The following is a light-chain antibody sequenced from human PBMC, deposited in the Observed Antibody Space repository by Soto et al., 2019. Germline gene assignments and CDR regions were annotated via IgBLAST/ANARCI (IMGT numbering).Light chain of an antibody. V-gene: IGKV4-1*01. CDR1: QSISYTSNNKNY. CDR2: WAS. J-gene: IGKJ3*01. CDR3: QQYDSSPFT. Sequence: DIVMTQSPDSLAVSLGERATINCKSSQSISYTSNNKNYLTWYQQKPGQPPKLLIYWASIRESGVPDRFSGSGSGTDFTITISSLQAEDVAVYYCQQYDSSPFTFGPGTKVDIK.